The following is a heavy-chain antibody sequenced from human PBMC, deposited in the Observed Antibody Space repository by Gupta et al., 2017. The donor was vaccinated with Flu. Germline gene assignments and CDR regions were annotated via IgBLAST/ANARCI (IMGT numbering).Heavy chain of an antibody. CDR2: IDHSGGT. V-gene: IGHV4-34*01. CDR3: TRLGGFTVGYNWFDP. Sequence: SGSYWSWIRQPPGKGPEWIGEIDHSGGTNYNPSLKSRVTMSVDTSKNQFSLNLYFVTAADTAIYYCTRLGGFTVGYNWFDPWGQGTLVTVSS. J-gene: IGHJ5*02. CDR1: SGSY. D-gene: IGHD4-4*01.